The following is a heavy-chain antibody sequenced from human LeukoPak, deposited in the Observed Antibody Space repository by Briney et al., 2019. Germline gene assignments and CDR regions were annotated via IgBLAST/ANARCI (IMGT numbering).Heavy chain of an antibody. V-gene: IGHV3-30*02. Sequence: HPGGSLRLSCAASGFTFSSYGMHWVRQAPGKGLEWVAFIRYDGSNKYYADSVKGRFTISRDNSKHTLYLQMNSLRAEDTAVYYCAKARGYSSSWYEANWFDPWGQGTLVTVSS. CDR3: AKARGYSSSWYEANWFDP. D-gene: IGHD6-13*01. CDR2: IRYDGSNK. J-gene: IGHJ5*02. CDR1: GFTFSSYG.